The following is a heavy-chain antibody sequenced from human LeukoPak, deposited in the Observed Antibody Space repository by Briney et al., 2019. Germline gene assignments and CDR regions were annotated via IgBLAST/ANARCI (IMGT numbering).Heavy chain of an antibody. CDR3: AKEDYYGMDV. V-gene: IGHV3-23*01. J-gene: IGHJ6*02. Sequence: SGGSLRLSCAASGFTFSSYAMSWVRQAPGKGLEWVSVIGGSGESTHYADSIKGRFTICRDNFKNTLCLQMNSLRAEDTAVYYCAKEDYYGMDVWGQGTTVSVSS. CDR1: GFTFSSYA. CDR2: IGGSGEST.